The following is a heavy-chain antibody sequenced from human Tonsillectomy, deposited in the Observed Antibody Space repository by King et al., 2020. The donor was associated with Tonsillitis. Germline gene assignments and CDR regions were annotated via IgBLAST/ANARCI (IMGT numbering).Heavy chain of an antibody. CDR1: GFTFSSYE. Sequence: VQLVESGGGLVQPGGSLRLSCAASGFTFSSYEMNWVSQAPGKGLEWFSYISSSGISISYADSVKGRFTISRDNAKNSLYLQINSLRAEDTAVYYGARAAAGLRYFDYWGQGTLVTFPS. D-gene: IGHD6-13*01. CDR2: ISSSGISI. V-gene: IGHV3-48*03. CDR3: ARAAAGLRYFDY. J-gene: IGHJ4*02.